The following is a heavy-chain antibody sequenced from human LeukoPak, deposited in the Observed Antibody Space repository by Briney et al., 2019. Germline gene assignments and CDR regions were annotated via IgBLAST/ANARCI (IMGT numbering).Heavy chain of an antibody. CDR2: IYTGGTT. CDR3: ARDSSPYCFDY. Sequence: GGSLRLSCAASGFSVTSNHMNWVRQAPGKGLEWASIIYTGGTTHYADSLNDRFTISRDDSINTLYLQMNSLRAEDTAVYYCARDSSPYCFDYWGQGTLVTVSS. D-gene: IGHD6-6*01. CDR1: GFSVTSNH. J-gene: IGHJ4*02. V-gene: IGHV3-66*01.